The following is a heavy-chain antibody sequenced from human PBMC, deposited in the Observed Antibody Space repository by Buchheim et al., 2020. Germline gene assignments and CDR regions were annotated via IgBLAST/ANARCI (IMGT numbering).Heavy chain of an antibody. J-gene: IGHJ6*02. CDR1: GFTFSSYA. V-gene: IGHV3-30-3*01. D-gene: IGHD6-13*01. Sequence: QVQLVESGGGVVQPGRSLRLSCAASGFTFSSYAMHWVRQAPGKGLEWVAVISYDGSNKYYADSVKGRFTISRDNSKNRLYLQMNSLRAEDTAVYYCASRIAAAGTGGFDYYYGMDVWGQGTT. CDR2: ISYDGSNK. CDR3: ASRIAAAGTGGFDYYYGMDV.